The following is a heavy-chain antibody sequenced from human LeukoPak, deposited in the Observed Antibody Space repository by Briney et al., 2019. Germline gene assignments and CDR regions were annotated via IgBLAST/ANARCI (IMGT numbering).Heavy chain of an antibody. CDR1: GGSFSGYY. D-gene: IGHD3-10*01. V-gene: IGHV4-34*01. CDR2: INHSGST. CDR3: ARDFYGSGSYLASFDY. J-gene: IGHJ4*02. Sequence: PSVTLSLTCAVYGGSFSGYYWSWIRQPPGKGLEWIGEINHSGSTNYNPSLKSRVTISVDTSKNQFSLKLSSVTAADTAVYYCARDFYGSGSYLASFDYWGQGTLVTVSS.